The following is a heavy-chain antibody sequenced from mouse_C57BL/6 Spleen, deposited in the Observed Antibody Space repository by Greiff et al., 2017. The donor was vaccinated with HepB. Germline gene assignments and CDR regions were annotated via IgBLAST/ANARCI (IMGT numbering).Heavy chain of an antibody. J-gene: IGHJ3*01. V-gene: IGHV1-22*01. CDR3: ARSLNYYGPFAY. CDR1: GYTFTDYN. Sequence: VQLQQSGPELVKPGASVKMSCKASGYTFTDYNMHWVKQSHGKSLEWIGYINPNNGGTSYNQKFKGKATLTVNKSSSTAYMELRSLTSEDSAVYYCARSLNYYGPFAYWGQGTLVTVSA. CDR2: INPNNGGT. D-gene: IGHD1-1*01.